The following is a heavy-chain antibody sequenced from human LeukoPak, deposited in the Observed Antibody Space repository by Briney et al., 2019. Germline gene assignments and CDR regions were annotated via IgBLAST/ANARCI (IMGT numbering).Heavy chain of an antibody. CDR1: GYTFTTYG. J-gene: IGHJ4*02. D-gene: IGHD3-10*01. CDR3: AREVWFGELSERTLDY. V-gene: IGHV1-18*01. CDR2: ISAYNGNT. Sequence: GASVKVSSTASGYTFTTYGISWVRQAPGQGLEWMGWISAYNGNTNYAQKLQGRVTMTTDTSTSTAYMELRSLRSDDTAVYYCAREVWFGELSERTLDYWGQGTLVTVSS.